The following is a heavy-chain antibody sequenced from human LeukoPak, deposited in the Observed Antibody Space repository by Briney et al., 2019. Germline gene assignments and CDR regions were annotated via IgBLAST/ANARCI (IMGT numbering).Heavy chain of an antibody. J-gene: IGHJ6*02. D-gene: IGHD3-3*01. Sequence: GALRLSCAASGFTFSSYGMHWVRQAPGKGLEWVAVISYDGSNKYYADSVKGRFTISRDNSKNTLYLQMNSLRAEDTAVYYCAKAIFGVGPRYYYYGMDVWGQGTTVTVSS. CDR3: AKAIFGVGPRYYYYGMDV. CDR1: GFTFSSYG. V-gene: IGHV3-30*18. CDR2: ISYDGSNK.